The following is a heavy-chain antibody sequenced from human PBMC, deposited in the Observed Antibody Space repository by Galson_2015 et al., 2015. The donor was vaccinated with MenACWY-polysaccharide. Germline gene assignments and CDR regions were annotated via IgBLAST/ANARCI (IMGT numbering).Heavy chain of an antibody. Sequence: SLRLSCAASGFTFGSYALSWVRQAPGKGLAWVSGISASGSSTYYADSVKGRFTISRDDSKNTLYLQMNSLRAEDTAIYFCAKDIAVPKPYYFDYWGQGALVTVSS. V-gene: IGHV3-23*01. CDR1: GFTFGSYA. CDR2: ISASGSST. J-gene: IGHJ4*02. D-gene: IGHD6-19*01. CDR3: AKDIAVPKPYYFDY.